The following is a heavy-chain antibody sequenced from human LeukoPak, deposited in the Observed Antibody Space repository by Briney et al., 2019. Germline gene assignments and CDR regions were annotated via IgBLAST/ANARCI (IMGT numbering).Heavy chain of an antibody. CDR3: ARDIQHCNGGSCVASGWYDY. J-gene: IGHJ4*02. CDR1: GGSISSSSYY. CDR2: IYYSGST. V-gene: IGHV4-39*07. Sequence: SETLSLTCTVSGGSISSSSYYWGWIRQPPGKGLEWIGSIYYSGSTNYNPSLKSRVTISVDTSKNQFSLKLSSVTAADTAVYYCARDIQHCNGGSCVASGWYDYWGQGTLVTVSS. D-gene: IGHD2-15*01.